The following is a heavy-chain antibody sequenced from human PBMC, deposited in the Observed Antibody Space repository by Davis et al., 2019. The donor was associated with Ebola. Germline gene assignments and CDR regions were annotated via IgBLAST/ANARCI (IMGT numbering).Heavy chain of an antibody. J-gene: IGHJ4*01. CDR1: GFTFSSYA. V-gene: IGHV3-23*01. CDR2: ISGSGGST. Sequence: GESLKISCAASGFTFSSYAMSWVRQAPGKGLEWVSVISGSGGSTYYADSVKGRFTISRDNSKNTLYLQMNSRRAEDTAVYYCAKDRVGNGAPLYFDYWGQGTLVTVSS. D-gene: IGHD7-27*01. CDR3: AKDRVGNGAPLYFDY.